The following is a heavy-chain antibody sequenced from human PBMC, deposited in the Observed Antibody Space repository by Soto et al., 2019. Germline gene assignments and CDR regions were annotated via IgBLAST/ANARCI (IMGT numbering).Heavy chain of an antibody. CDR2: IWYDGSNK. J-gene: IGHJ4*02. Sequence: HPGGSLRLSCAASGFTFSSYGMHWVRQAPGKGLEWVAVIWYDGSNKYYADSVKGRFTISRDNSKNTLYLQMNSLRAEDTAVYYCARDLSVYSYGGTPLDYWGQGTLVTVSS. CDR3: ARDLSVYSYGGTPLDY. V-gene: IGHV3-33*01. D-gene: IGHD5-18*01. CDR1: GFTFSSYG.